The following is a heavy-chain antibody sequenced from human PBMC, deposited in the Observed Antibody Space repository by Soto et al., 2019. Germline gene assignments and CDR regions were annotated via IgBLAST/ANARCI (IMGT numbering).Heavy chain of an antibody. CDR1: GGTFSSYA. CDR2: IIPIFGTA. Sequence: GASVKVSCKASGGTFSSYAISWVRQAPGQGLEWMGGIIPIFGTANYAQKFQGRGTITADESTSTAYVELSSLRSEDTAVYYCARDGRFLEWLPYSPPGWFDPWGQGTLVTVSS. V-gene: IGHV1-69*13. CDR3: ARDGRFLEWLPYSPPGWFDP. D-gene: IGHD3-3*01. J-gene: IGHJ5*02.